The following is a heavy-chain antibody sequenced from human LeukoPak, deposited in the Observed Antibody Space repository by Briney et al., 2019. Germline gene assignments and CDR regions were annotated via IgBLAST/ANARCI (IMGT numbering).Heavy chain of an antibody. CDR1: GFMFSSYA. D-gene: IGHD3-10*01. Sequence: GGSLKLSCAGSGFMFSSYAMSWVRQAPGKGLEWVSAISGSGDSTYYADSVKGRFTISRDNSMNTLYLQMNSLRAEDTAIYYCAKESSIMTSWGQGTLDTVSS. J-gene: IGHJ5*02. V-gene: IGHV3-23*01. CDR3: AKESSIMTS. CDR2: ISGSGDST.